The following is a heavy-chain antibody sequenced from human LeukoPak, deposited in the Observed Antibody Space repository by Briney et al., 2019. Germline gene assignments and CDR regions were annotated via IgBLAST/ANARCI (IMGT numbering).Heavy chain of an antibody. Sequence: PGGSLRLSCAASGFTLSIYWMSWVRQVPGKGLEWVAKIKQDGSEKYYVDSVKGRFTISRHNAKNSLYLQMNSLRAEDTAVYYCARGSTAAPNFDFWGQGSEVTVSS. D-gene: IGHD6-6*01. CDR1: GFTLSIYW. CDR3: ARGSTAAPNFDF. V-gene: IGHV3-7*01. CDR2: IKQDGSEK. J-gene: IGHJ4*02.